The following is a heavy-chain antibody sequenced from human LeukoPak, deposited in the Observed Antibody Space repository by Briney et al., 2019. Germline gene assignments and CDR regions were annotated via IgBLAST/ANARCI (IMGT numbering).Heavy chain of an antibody. CDR1: GFTLSNYG. J-gene: IGHJ4*02. V-gene: IGHV3-23*01. CDR3: AKLSDGSGLPYYFDS. D-gene: IGHD3-10*01. Sequence: GGSLRLSCAGSGFTLSNYGMSWVRQAPGKGLEWVSSISGSGFNTFYSDSVKGRFTISRDNPKHTLYLQMNSLRAEDTAIYICAKLSDGSGLPYYFDSWGQGTLVTVS. CDR2: ISGSGFNT.